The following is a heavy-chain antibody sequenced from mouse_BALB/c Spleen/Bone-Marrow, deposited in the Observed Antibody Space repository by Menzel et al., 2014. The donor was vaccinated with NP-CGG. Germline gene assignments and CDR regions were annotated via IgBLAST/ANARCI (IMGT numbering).Heavy chain of an antibody. CDR3: ARHAYYDQTEVSFVY. Sequence: DVMLVESGGGLVKSGGSLKLSCAASGFTFSNYGMSWVRQTPEKRLEWVATISGGGSYTVYSDNVKGRFTISRDNAKNTLYLQLSSLRSEDTALYYCARHAYYDQTEVSFVYWGQGTLVTVSA. CDR2: ISGGGSYT. J-gene: IGHJ3*01. V-gene: IGHV5-9-2*01. D-gene: IGHD2-4*01. CDR1: GFTFSNYG.